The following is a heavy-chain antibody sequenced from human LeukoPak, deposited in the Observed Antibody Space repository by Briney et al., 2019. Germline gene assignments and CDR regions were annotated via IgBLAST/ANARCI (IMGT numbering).Heavy chain of an antibody. CDR3: AREEVAGHSR. CDR2: IIPIFGTA. D-gene: IGHD6-19*01. V-gene: IGHV1-69*01. J-gene: IGHJ4*02. Sequence: GSSVKVSCQASGGTFSSYAISWVRQAPGRGLEWMGGIIPIFGTANYAQKFQGRVTITADESTSTAYMELSSLRSEDRAVYYCAREEVAGHSRWGQGTLVTVSS. CDR1: GGTFSSYA.